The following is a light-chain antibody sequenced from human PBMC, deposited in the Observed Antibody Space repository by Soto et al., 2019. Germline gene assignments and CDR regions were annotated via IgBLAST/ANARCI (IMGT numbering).Light chain of an antibody. J-gene: IGLJ3*02. V-gene: IGLV1-40*01. CDR2: NTN. CDR1: TSNLGAGYD. Sequence: QSVLTQPPSVSGAPGQRVTLSCTGNTSNLGAGYDVHWYQQLPGQAPRTLIFNTNTRSSGVPDRFSGSILGDKAALTITGAQADDDSYYYCLLYLGGGIWVFGGGTKVTVL. CDR3: LLYLGGGIWV.